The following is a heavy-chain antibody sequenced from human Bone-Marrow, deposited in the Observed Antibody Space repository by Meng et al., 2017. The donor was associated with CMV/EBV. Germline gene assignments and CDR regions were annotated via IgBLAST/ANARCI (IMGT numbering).Heavy chain of an antibody. CDR3: ARARGGFIVGRIDS. CDR1: GFTFSSYA. V-gene: IGHV3-23*01. J-gene: IGHJ4*02. Sequence: GGSLRLSCAASGFTFSSYAMSWVRQAPGKGLEWVSAISGSGGSTYYADSVKGRFTISRDNSKNTLYLQMNSLRAEDTAVYYCARARGGFIVGRIDSWGQGSLVTVSS. CDR2: ISGSGGST. D-gene: IGHD1-26*01.